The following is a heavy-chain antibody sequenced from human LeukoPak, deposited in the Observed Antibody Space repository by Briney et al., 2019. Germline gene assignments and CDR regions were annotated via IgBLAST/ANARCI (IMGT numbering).Heavy chain of an antibody. CDR2: IWYDGSNK. D-gene: IGHD3-22*01. CDR1: GFTFSNYG. CDR3: ARETYYDSSGYPQDY. J-gene: IGHJ4*02. Sequence: GGSLRLSCAASGFTFSNYGMHWVRQAPGKGLEWVAVIWYDGSNKYYADSVKGRFTISRDNSKNTLYLQMNSLRAEDTAVYYCARETYYDSSGYPQDYWGQGTLVTVSS. V-gene: IGHV3-33*08.